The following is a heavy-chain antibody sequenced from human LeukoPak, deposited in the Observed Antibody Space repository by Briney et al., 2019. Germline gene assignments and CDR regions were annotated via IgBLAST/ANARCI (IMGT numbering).Heavy chain of an antibody. CDR2: MNPNSGNT. J-gene: IGHJ5*02. Sequence: GASVKVSCKASGYTFTSYGISWVRQATGQGLEWMGWMNPNSGNTGYAQKFQGRITMTRNTSISTAYMELSSLRSEDTAVYYCVRGLSGLIGWFDPWGQGTLVTVTS. V-gene: IGHV1-8*02. D-gene: IGHD2-15*01. CDR1: GYTFTSYG. CDR3: VRGLSGLIGWFDP.